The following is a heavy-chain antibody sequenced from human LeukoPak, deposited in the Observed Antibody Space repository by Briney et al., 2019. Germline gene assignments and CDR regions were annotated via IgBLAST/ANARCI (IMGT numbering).Heavy chain of an antibody. Sequence: PSETLSPTCTVSGGSVSSTTYYWGWIRQPPGGGLEWIANVYYTGSTYCNPSLKSRATMSVDTSKNQFSLTMTSVTAADTAVYYCARLSKGRYFDYIFEYWGQGTLATVSS. CDR2: VYYTGST. D-gene: IGHD3-9*01. CDR3: ARLSKGRYFDYIFEY. J-gene: IGHJ4*02. V-gene: IGHV4-39*01. CDR1: GGSVSSTTYY.